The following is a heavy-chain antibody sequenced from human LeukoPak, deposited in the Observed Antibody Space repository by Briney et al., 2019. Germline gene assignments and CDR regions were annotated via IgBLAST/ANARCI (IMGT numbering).Heavy chain of an antibody. CDR1: GGSITSYY. V-gene: IGHV4-59*01. CDR2: IYYSGNT. D-gene: IGHD5-24*01. CDR3: AREDGSTSSFDY. Sequence: SETLSLTCTVSGGSITSYYWSWLRQPPGKELEWIGYIYYSGNTNYNPSLKSRVTISVDTSKNQFSLKLSSVTAADTAVYYCAREDGSTSSFDYWGQGTLVTVSS. J-gene: IGHJ4*02.